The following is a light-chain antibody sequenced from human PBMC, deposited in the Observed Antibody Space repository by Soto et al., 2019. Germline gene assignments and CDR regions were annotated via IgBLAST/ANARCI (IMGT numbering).Light chain of an antibody. CDR1: QHINNW. CDR2: GAS. Sequence: DIQMTQSPSSVSASVGDRVTITCRASQHINNWLAWYQQKPGRAPKLLIHGASSLQRGVPSRFSGSGSGTDFTLTISSLQPEDVATYYCEQGNSLPLTFGGGTKGEIK. CDR3: EQGNSLPLT. V-gene: IGKV1D-12*01. J-gene: IGKJ4*01.